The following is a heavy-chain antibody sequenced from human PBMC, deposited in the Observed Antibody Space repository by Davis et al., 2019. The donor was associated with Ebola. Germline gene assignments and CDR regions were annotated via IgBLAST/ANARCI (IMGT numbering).Heavy chain of an antibody. CDR2: ISSSSSYI. J-gene: IGHJ4*02. D-gene: IGHD3-3*01. CDR1: GFTFSSYS. CDR3: ARDSYDFWSGYYSYYFDY. Sequence: PGGSLRLSCAASGFTFSSYSMNWVRQAPGKGLEWVSSISSSSSYIYYADSVKGRFTISRDNAKNSLYLQMNSLRAEDTAVYYCARDSYDFWSGYYSYYFDYWGQGTLVTVSS. V-gene: IGHV3-21*01.